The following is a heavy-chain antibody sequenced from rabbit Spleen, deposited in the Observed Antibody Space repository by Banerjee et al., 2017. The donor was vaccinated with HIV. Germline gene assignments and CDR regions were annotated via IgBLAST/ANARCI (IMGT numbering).Heavy chain of an antibody. Sequence: QSLEESGGDLVKPGASLTLTCTASGVSFSSSSYMCWVRQAPGKGLEWIACIDSGSSGFTYFATWAKGRFTCSKTSSTTVTLQMTRLTAADTATYFCARGFSLYGGNGYGYYFDLWGPGTLVTVS. V-gene: IGHV1S40*01. CDR2: IDSGSSGFT. J-gene: IGHJ4*01. D-gene: IGHD6-1*01. CDR3: ARGFSLYGGNGYGYYFDL. CDR1: GVSFSSSSY.